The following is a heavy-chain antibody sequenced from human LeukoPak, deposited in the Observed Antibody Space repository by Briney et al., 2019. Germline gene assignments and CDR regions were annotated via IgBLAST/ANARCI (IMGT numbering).Heavy chain of an antibody. J-gene: IGHJ4*02. CDR1: GGSFSGYY. CDR2: INHSGST. CDR3: ARGPGITMVRGEKYYFDY. D-gene: IGHD3-10*01. V-gene: IGHV4-34*01. Sequence: SETLSLTCAVYGGSFSGYYWSWIRQPPGKGLEWIGEINHSGSTNYNPSLKSRVTISVDTSKNQFSLKLSSVTAADTAVYYCARGPGITMVRGEKYYFDYWGRGTLVTVSS.